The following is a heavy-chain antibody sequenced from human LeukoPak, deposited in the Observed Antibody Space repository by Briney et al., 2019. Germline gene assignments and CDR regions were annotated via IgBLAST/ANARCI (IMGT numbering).Heavy chain of an antibody. CDR1: GGSISSGDYY. CDR3: AGTTKGGGGTFDY. CDR2: IYYSGST. J-gene: IGHJ4*02. Sequence: SETLSLTCTVSGGSISSGDYYWSWIRQPPGKGLEWIGYIYYSGSTYYNPSLKSRVTISVDTSKNQFSLKLSSVTAADTAVYYCAGTTKGGGGTFDYWGQGTLVTVSS. D-gene: IGHD1-14*01. V-gene: IGHV4-30-4*01.